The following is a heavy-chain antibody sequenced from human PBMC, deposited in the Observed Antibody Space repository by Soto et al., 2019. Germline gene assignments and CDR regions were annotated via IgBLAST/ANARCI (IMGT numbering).Heavy chain of an antibody. CDR2: IRSKAYGGTT. V-gene: IGHV3-49*04. CDR1: GFTFGDYA. D-gene: IGHD1-26*01. CDR3: TAGAPDAFDI. Sequence: PGGSLRLSCTASGFTFGDYAMSWVRQAPGKGLEWVGFIRSKAYGGTTEYAASVKGRFTISRDDSKSIAYLQMNSLKTEDTAVYYCTAGAPDAFDIWGQGTMVTVSS. J-gene: IGHJ3*02.